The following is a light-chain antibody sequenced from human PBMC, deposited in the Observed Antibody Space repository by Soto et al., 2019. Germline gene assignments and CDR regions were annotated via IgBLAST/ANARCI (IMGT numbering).Light chain of an antibody. CDR1: QSVSSSY. CDR2: GAS. CDR3: QQYGSSPWR. V-gene: IGKV3-20*01. Sequence: EIVLTQSPGTLSLSPGERATLSCRASQSVSSSYLAWYQHKPGRAPRLLIYGASGRATGIPDRFSGSGSGTDFTLTISRLEPEDSAVYFCQQYGSSPWRFGQGTKVDIK. J-gene: IGKJ1*01.